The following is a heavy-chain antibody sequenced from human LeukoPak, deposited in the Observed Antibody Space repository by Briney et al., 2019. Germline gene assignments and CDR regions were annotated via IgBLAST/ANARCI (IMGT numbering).Heavy chain of an antibody. V-gene: IGHV4-59*06. CDR1: GGSISSYY. CDR3: ARVRAFGGVIVIDY. D-gene: IGHD3-16*02. J-gene: IGHJ4*02. CDR2: IYYSGST. Sequence: SETLSLTCTVSGGSISSYYWSWIRQHPGKGLEWIGYIYYSGSTYYNPSLKSRVTISVDTSKNQFSLKLSSVTAADTAVYYCARVRAFGGVIVIDYWGQGTLVTVSS.